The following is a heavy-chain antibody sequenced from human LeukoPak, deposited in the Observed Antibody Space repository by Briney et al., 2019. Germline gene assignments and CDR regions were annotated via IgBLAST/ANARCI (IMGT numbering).Heavy chain of an antibody. J-gene: IGHJ3*02. CDR2: IKADGSVK. CDR3: VRDSDCQRYSGGLYAHYDALDI. CDR1: AFTFSSYA. D-gene: IGHD2-21*01. V-gene: IGHV3-7*01. Sequence: GGSLRLSCAASAFTFSSYAMSWVRQAPGKGSEWLANIKADGSVKHYVDSVEGRFTISRDNARSSLYLQMNRQTAADTAIYYCVRDSDCQRYSGGLYAHYDALDIWGHGRMVTVSS.